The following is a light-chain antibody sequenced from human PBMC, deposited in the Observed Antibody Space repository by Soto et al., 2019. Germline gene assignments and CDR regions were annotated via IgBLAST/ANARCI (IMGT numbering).Light chain of an antibody. CDR1: QYIGNN. CDR2: GVF. V-gene: IGKV3D-15*01. J-gene: IGKJ1*01. CDR3: QQYGRSPRK. Sequence: EIVMTQSPVTLSVSPGESATLSCRASQYIGNNLAWYQKKPGQAPRLLIYGVFTRAAGIPARFSGSGSETDFTLTISDVEPEDFAVYYCQQYGRSPRKVGQGTKVDSK.